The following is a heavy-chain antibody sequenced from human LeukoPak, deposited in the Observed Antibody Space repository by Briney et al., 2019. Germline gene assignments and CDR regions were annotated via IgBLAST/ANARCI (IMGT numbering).Heavy chain of an antibody. CDR3: ASPSNSGSYYRFDY. CDR2: ITSSSRYI. J-gene: IGHJ4*02. CDR1: GFTFSSYN. D-gene: IGHD1-26*01. V-gene: IGHV3-21*01. Sequence: GGSLRLSCAASGFTFSSYNMNWVRQAPGKGLEWVSSITSSSRYIYYADSVKGRFTISRDDANNSLYLQMNSLRAEDTAIYFCASPSNSGSYYRFDYWGQGTLVTVSS.